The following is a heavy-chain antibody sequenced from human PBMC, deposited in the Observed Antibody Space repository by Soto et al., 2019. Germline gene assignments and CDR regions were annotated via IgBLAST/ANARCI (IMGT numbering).Heavy chain of an antibody. J-gene: IGHJ4*02. CDR1: GGSISSYY. V-gene: IGHV4-59*01. CDR3: TRSLTMVTTVIVF. D-gene: IGHD4-17*01. CDR2: IYYSGST. Sequence: SETLSLTCTVSGGSISSYYWSWIRQPPGKGLEWIGYIYYSGSTNYNPSIKSRVNISVDTSKNQFSLKLSSVTAADTAEYYCTRSLTMVTTVIVFWGQGTLVSVSS.